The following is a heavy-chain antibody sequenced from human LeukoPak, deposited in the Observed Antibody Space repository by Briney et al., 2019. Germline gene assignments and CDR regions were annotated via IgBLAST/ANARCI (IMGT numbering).Heavy chain of an antibody. CDR1: GFTFSSYA. V-gene: IGHV3-23*01. J-gene: IGHJ4*02. CDR2: ISGSGGST. Sequence: PGGSLRLSCAASGFTFSSYAMSWVRQAPGKGLEWVSAISGSGGSTYYADSVKGRFTISRDNSKNTLYLQMNSLRAEDTAVYYCAKDRGVNCSGGSCYPMDYWGQGTLVTVSS. D-gene: IGHD2-15*01. CDR3: AKDRGVNCSGGSCYPMDY.